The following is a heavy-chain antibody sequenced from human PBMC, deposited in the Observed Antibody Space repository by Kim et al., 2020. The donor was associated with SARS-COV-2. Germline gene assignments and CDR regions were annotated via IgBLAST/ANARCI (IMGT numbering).Heavy chain of an antibody. V-gene: IGHV4-34*01. D-gene: IGHD3-3*01. Sequence: SETLSLTCAVYGGSFSGYYWSWIRQPPGKGLEWIGEINHSGSTNYNPSLKSRVTISVDTSKNQFSLKLSSVTAADTAVYYCARGSITFITIFGVDPSPRGVNWFDPWGQGTLVTVSS. CDR3: ARGSITFITIFGVDPSPRGVNWFDP. J-gene: IGHJ5*02. CDR1: GGSFSGYY. CDR2: INHSGST.